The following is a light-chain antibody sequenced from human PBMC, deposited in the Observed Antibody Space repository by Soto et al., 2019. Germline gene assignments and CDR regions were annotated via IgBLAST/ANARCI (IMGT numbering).Light chain of an antibody. CDR3: LCYITYPWT. J-gene: IGKJ1*01. Sequence: DIQMTQSPSSLSASVGDRVTITCRASQNISRYLNWYQQKPGTAPNLLIYSASTLQSGVPSRFSGSGSGTEFSLTISSLQPEDFATYYCLCYITYPWTLGQGTKVDIK. CDR2: SAS. V-gene: IGKV1-39*01. CDR1: QNISRY.